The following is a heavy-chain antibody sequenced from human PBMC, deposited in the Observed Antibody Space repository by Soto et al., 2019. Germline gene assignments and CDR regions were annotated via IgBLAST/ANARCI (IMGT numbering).Heavy chain of an antibody. CDR3: ARVPPYYGSSGYYDNTIFDY. Sequence: SETLSLTCAVYGGSFSGYYWSWIRQPPGKGLEWIGEINHSGSTNYNPSLKSRVTISVDTSKNQFSLKLSSVTAADTAVYYCARVPPYYGSSGYYDNTIFDYWGQGILVTVSS. CDR2: INHSGST. D-gene: IGHD3-22*01. J-gene: IGHJ4*02. V-gene: IGHV4-34*01. CDR1: GGSFSGYY.